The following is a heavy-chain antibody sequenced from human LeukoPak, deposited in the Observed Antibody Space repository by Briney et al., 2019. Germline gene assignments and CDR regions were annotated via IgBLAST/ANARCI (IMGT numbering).Heavy chain of an antibody. CDR1: GGSISSSSAY. Sequence: PSETLSLTCTVSGGSISSSSAYWGWIRQPPGKGLEWIGNIYYSKNTYYNPSLKSRVTISADTSKNQFSLTLGSVSATDTAAYYCVSPRGFSYGYFDYWGQGTLVTVSS. CDR2: IYYSKNT. CDR3: VSPRGFSYGYFDY. V-gene: IGHV4-39*01. J-gene: IGHJ4*02. D-gene: IGHD5-18*01.